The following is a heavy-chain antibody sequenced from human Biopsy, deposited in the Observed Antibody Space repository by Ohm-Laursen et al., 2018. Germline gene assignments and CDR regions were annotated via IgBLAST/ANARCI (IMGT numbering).Heavy chain of an antibody. D-gene: IGHD7-27*01. J-gene: IGHJ4*02. Sequence: TLSFTCTVSGGSIKSYYWNWIRQSPGKGREWIGFIYYTGHTNYNPSLKSRATTSVDTSKNQFSLKVISVTAADTAVYYCARLTGDPSYWGQGILVTVSS. CDR3: ARLTGDPSY. V-gene: IGHV4-59*01. CDR2: IYYTGHT. CDR1: GGSIKSYY.